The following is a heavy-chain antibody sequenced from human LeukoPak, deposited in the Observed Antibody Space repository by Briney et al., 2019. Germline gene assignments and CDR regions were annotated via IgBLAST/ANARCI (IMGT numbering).Heavy chain of an antibody. J-gene: IGHJ5*02. CDR2: INPNSGDT. CDR3: AAISYNWNGSWFDP. D-gene: IGHD1-1*01. CDR1: GYTFTGYY. Sequence: ASVKVSCKASGYTFTGYYMHWVRQAPGQGLGWMGWINPNSGDTNYAQKFQGRVTMTRDTSISTAYMELSRLRSDDTAVYYCAAISYNWNGSWFDPWGQGTLVTVSS. V-gene: IGHV1-2*02.